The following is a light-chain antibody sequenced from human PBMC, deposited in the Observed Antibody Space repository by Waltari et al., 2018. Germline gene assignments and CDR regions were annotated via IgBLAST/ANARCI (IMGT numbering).Light chain of an antibody. CDR2: GNN. Sequence: QSVLTQPPSASGPPGQRVTISCSGSISNLGTNSVYWYQQFPGTAPKLLLRGNNPRPSGVPDRFSGSKSGTSASLAISGLRSEDEADYYCASWDDSLSVGVFGGGTKLTVL. J-gene: IGLJ3*02. CDR1: ISNLGTNS. CDR3: ASWDDSLSVGV. V-gene: IGLV1-47*01.